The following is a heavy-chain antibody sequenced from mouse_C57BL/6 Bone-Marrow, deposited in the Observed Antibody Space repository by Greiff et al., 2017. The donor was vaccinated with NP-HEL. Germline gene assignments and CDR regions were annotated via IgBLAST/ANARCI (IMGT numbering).Heavy chain of an antibody. Sequence: VQRVESGAELVKPGASVKLSCKASGYTFTSYWMHWVQQRPGQGLEWIGMIHPNSGSTYYNGKFKSKATLTVDKSSSTDYMELSRLTSEDSAIYFCARHEDRPYAWFAYWGQGTLVTVSA. V-gene: IGHV1-64*01. D-gene: IGHD2-12*01. J-gene: IGHJ3*01. CDR2: IHPNSGST. CDR1: GYTFTSYW. CDR3: ARHEDRPYAWFAY.